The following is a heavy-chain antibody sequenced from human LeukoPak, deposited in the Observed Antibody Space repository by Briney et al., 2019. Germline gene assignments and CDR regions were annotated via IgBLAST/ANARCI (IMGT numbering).Heavy chain of an antibody. D-gene: IGHD3-22*01. CDR2: ISSSSSYI. CDR3: ARDRDSSGYYYNSY. J-gene: IGHJ4*02. CDR1: GFTFSSYS. V-gene: IGHV3-21*01. Sequence: GRSLRLSCAASGFTFSSYSMNWVRQAPGKGLEWVSSISSSSSYIYYADSVRGRFTISRDNAKNSLYLQMNSLRAEDTAVYYCARDRDSSGYYYNSYWGQGTLVTVSS.